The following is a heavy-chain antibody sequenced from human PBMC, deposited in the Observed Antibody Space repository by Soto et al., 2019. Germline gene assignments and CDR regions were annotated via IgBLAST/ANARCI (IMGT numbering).Heavy chain of an antibody. CDR1: GFTFSSSG. D-gene: IGHD1-26*01. J-gene: IGHJ4*02. Sequence: QVQLVESGGGVVQPGKSLRLSCTTSGFTFSSSGMHWVRQAPGKGLEWVAVIWYDGSKKYYADSVKGQFTISRDNSKNTLYLQMNSLRDEDTAVYYCGRDKRATTVPTLADWGQGTLVTVSS. CDR3: GRDKRATTVPTLAD. V-gene: IGHV3-33*01. CDR2: IWYDGSKK.